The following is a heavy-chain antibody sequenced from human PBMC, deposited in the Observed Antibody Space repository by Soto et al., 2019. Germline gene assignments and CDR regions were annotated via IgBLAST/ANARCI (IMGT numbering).Heavy chain of an antibody. CDR2: ISYDGSNK. CDR3: ARDQGMILFYGMDV. Sequence: QVQLVESGGGVVQPGRSLRLSCAASGFTFSSYAMHWVRQAPGKGLEWVAVISYDGSNKYYADSVKGRFTISRDNSKNTLYLQMNSPRAEDTAVYYCARDQGMILFYGMDVWGQGTTVTVSS. V-gene: IGHV3-30-3*01. J-gene: IGHJ6*02. CDR1: GFTFSSYA. D-gene: IGHD3-22*01.